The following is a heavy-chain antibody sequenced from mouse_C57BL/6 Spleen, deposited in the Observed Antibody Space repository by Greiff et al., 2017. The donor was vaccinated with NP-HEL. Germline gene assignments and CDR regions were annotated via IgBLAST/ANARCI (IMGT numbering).Heavy chain of an antibody. V-gene: IGHV1-7*01. D-gene: IGHD3-2*02. CDR2: INPSSGST. Sequence: VQLQQSGAELAKPGASVKLSCKASGYTFTSYWMHWVKQRPGQGLEWIGYINPSSGSTKYNQKFKDKATLTADKSSSTAYMQLSRLTYDDSSVYYCARGSAQVPFAYWGQGTLVTVSA. J-gene: IGHJ3*01. CDR1: GYTFTSYW. CDR3: ARGSAQVPFAY.